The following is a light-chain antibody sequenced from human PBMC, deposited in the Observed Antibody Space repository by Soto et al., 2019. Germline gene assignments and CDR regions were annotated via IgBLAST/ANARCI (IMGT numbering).Light chain of an antibody. CDR1: QSISSW. CDR3: QHYNSYSEA. V-gene: IGKV1-5*02. CDR2: DAS. Sequence: DIQLNQSHTTLCSSVVEIVIIIRRASQSISSWLAWYQQKPGKAPKLLIYDASSLESGVPSRFSGSGSGTEFTLTISSLQPDDFATYYCQHYNSYSEAFGQGTKVDI. J-gene: IGKJ1*01.